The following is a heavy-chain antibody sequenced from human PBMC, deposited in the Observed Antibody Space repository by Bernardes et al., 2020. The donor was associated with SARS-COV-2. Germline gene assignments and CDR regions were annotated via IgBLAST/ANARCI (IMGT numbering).Heavy chain of an antibody. Sequence: ASVKVSCKASGYTFTGYYMHWVRQNPGQGLEWMGWINPNSGGTNYAQKFQGWVTMTRDTSISTAYMELSRLRSDDTAVYYCASTRQKIVEATNDYYYYGMDVWGQGTTVTVSS. D-gene: IGHD1-26*01. J-gene: IGHJ6*02. CDR1: GYTFTGYY. CDR2: INPNSGGT. CDR3: ASTRQKIVEATNDYYYYGMDV. V-gene: IGHV1-2*04.